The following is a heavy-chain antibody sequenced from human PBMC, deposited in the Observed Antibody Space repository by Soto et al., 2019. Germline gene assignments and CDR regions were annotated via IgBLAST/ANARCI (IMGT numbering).Heavy chain of an antibody. CDR2: IYYSGST. D-gene: IGHD3-3*01. CDR1: GGSISSYY. CDR3: ARAIFGVVIGEVIDYGMDV. J-gene: IGHJ6*02. V-gene: IGHV4-59*01. Sequence: NPSETLSLTCTVSGGSISSYYWSWIRQPPGKGLEWIGYIYYSGSTNYNPSLKSRVTISVDTSKNQFSLKLSSVTAADRAGYYCARAIFGVVIGEVIDYGMDVWGQWTTVIVSS.